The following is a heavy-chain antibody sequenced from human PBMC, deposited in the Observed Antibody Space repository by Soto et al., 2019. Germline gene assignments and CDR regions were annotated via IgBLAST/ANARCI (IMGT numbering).Heavy chain of an antibody. CDR1: GFTFSSHN. V-gene: IGHV3-48*01. CDR2: ISAGGSSI. CDR3: ARSGNYRLDC. D-gene: IGHD1-26*01. J-gene: IGHJ4*02. Sequence: HPGGSLRLSCAASGFTFSSHNMNWVRQAPGKGLEWISYISAGGSSIYYADSVKGRFTISRDNAKNSLYLQINSLRAEDTAVYYCARSGNYRLDCWGQGTLVTVSS.